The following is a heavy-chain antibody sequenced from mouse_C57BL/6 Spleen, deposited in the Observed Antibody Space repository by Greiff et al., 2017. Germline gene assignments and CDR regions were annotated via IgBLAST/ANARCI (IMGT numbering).Heavy chain of an antibody. D-gene: IGHD1-2*01. V-gene: IGHV1-72*01. CDR2: IDPNSGGT. J-gene: IGHJ2*01. Sequence: QVQLQQPGAELVKPGASVKLSCKASGYTFTSYWMHWVKQRPGRGLEWIGRIDPNSGGTKYNEKFKSKATLTVDKPSSTAYMQLSSLTSEDSAVYYCARGVPYGPCYFDYWGQGTTLTVSS. CDR3: ARGVPYGPCYFDY. CDR1: GYTFTSYW.